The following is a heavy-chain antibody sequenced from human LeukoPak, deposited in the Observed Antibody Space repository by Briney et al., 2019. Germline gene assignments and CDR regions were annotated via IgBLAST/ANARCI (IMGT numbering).Heavy chain of an antibody. V-gene: IGHV3-21*01. Sequence: GGSLRLSCAASGFTFSSYSMNWVRQAPGKGLEWVSSISSSSSYIYYADSVKGRFTISRDNSKNTLYLQMNSLRAEDTAVYYCARVRSGSYFDAFDIWGQGTMVTVSS. CDR2: ISSSSSYI. D-gene: IGHD1-26*01. J-gene: IGHJ3*02. CDR3: ARVRSGSYFDAFDI. CDR1: GFTFSSYS.